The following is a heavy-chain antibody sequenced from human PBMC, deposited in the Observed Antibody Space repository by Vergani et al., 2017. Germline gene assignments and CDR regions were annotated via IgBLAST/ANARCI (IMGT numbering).Heavy chain of an antibody. V-gene: IGHV3-30*02. CDR1: GLTLSSYG. CDR3: GKTQGTVVGTLWFDP. Sequence: QVKWVESGGGVVQPGGSMRLSCSASGLTLSSYGVHWVRQAPGRGLESVTFTRPHEDGAFYSASVRGRFTVSRDNSKNTLYLEMNRLNVDDTAIYYCGKTQGTVVGTLWFDPWGQGTPVTVSS. CDR2: TRPHEDGA. D-gene: IGHD1-7*01. J-gene: IGHJ5*02.